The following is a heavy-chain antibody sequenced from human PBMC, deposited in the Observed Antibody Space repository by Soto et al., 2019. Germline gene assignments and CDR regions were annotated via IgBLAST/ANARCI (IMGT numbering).Heavy chain of an antibody. D-gene: IGHD2-8*02. V-gene: IGHV3-30*03. Sequence: QVQLVESGGGVVQPGRSLRLSCAVSGFTVSTHGMHWVRQAPGKGLEWVAVISRDGNTKYYADSVKGRFTISRDNSRNTLFLEMYSLRGDDMAVYYCTGDVASGYWGQGTLVTVSS. J-gene: IGHJ4*02. CDR3: TGDVASGY. CDR1: GFTVSTHG. CDR2: ISRDGNTK.